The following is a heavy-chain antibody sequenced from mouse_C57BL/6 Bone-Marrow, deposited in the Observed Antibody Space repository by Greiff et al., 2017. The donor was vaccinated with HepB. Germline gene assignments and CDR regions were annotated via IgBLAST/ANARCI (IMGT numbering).Heavy chain of an antibody. D-gene: IGHD2-2*01. CDR3: ARRGSTMVTGAYYAMDY. CDR2: ISNLAYSI. V-gene: IGHV5-15*04. CDR1: GFTFSDYG. J-gene: IGHJ4*01. Sequence: EVKLMESGGGLVQPGGSLKLSCAASGFTFSDYGMAWVRQAPRKGPEWVAFISNLAYSIYYADTVTGRFTISRENAKNTLYLEMSSLRSEDTAMYYCARRGSTMVTGAYYAMDYWGQGTSVTVSS.